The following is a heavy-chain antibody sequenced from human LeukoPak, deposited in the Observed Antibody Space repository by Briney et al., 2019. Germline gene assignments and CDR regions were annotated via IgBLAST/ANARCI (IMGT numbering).Heavy chain of an antibody. CDR3: AKDRPNFHENSGHYYRRDGDS. CDR1: GFTFYMYA. D-gene: IGHD3-22*01. J-gene: IGHJ5*01. CDR2: MCGTAGCT. Sequence: GGSLRLSCQASGFTFYMYAMSWVRQAPGKGLEWVASMCGTAGCTFYPDSVKGRFTISRDNSKNVLYLRINSLTAEDTAIYYCAKDRPNFHENSGHYYRRDGDSWGQGTLVTVSS. V-gene: IGHV3-23*01.